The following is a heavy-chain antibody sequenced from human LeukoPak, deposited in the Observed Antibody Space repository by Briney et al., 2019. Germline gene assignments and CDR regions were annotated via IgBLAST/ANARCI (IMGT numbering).Heavy chain of an antibody. CDR3: AREGIALIEMATILY. CDR2: IYTSGST. J-gene: IGHJ4*02. Sequence: SETLSLTCTVSGGSISSYYWSWVRQPAGKGLEWVGRIYTSGSTNYNPSRKRGVTMSVDTSKKQFSLKLSSVTAADTAVYYCAREGIALIEMATILYWGQGTLVTVSS. D-gene: IGHD5-24*01. V-gene: IGHV4-4*07. CDR1: GGSISSYY.